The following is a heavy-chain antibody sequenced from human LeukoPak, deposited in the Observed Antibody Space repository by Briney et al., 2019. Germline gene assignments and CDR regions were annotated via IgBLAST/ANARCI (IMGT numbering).Heavy chain of an antibody. CDR1: GFHLSDYW. J-gene: IGHJ4*02. CDR2: MKEDGGEI. CDR3: VRDRGYSTFDY. Sequence: GGSLRLSCAGSGFHLSDYWMGWVRQAPGKGLEWVANMKEDGGEINYVDSVKGRFTISRDNAKNSLDLQMNSLRVDDTAVYYCVRDRGYSTFDYWGQGILVIVSS. D-gene: IGHD4-23*01. V-gene: IGHV3-7*01.